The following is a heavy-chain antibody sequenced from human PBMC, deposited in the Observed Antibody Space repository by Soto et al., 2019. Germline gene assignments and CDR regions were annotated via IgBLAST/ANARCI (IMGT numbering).Heavy chain of an antibody. D-gene: IGHD2-15*01. J-gene: IGHJ6*02. CDR1: GFTFNTYG. CDR3: ARADCTGAYCYSWSCKYGVDV. Sequence: QVQLVESGGGVVQPGGSLRLSCTTSGFTFNTYGMHWVRQAPGKVLEWVAIIWYDVSNKYYVYSVKGRFTISIDNSKNTGYLPMTSLRGEDTDLYYCARADCTGAYCYSWSCKYGVDVWGQGKTVNVS. CDR2: IWYDVSNK. V-gene: IGHV3-33*08.